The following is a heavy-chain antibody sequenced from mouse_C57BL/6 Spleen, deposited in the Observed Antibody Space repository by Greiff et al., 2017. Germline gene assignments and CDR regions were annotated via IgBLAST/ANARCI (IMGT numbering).Heavy chain of an antibody. CDR3: ARRGLGYWYFDV. CDR2: ISYDGSN. D-gene: IGHD4-1*01. CDR1: GYSITSGYY. Sequence: EVQVVESGPGLVKPSQSLSLTCSVTGYSITSGYYWNWIRQFPGNKLEWMGYISYDGSNNYNPSLKNRISITRDTSKNQFFLKLNSVTTEDTATYYCARRGLGYWYFDVWGTGTTVTVSS. J-gene: IGHJ1*03. V-gene: IGHV3-6*01.